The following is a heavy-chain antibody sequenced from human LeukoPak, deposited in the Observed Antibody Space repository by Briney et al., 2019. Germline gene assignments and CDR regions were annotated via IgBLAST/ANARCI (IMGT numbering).Heavy chain of an antibody. CDR1: GYTFTSYG. V-gene: IGHV1-18*01. J-gene: IGHJ3*02. Sequence: ASVKVSCKASGYTFTSYGISWVRQAPGQGLEWMGWISAYNGNTNYAQKLQGRVTMTRDTSISTAYLQWSSLKASDTAMYYCARTLWGAVAGLDAFDIWGQGTMVTVSS. D-gene: IGHD6-19*01. CDR2: ISAYNGNT. CDR3: ARTLWGAVAGLDAFDI.